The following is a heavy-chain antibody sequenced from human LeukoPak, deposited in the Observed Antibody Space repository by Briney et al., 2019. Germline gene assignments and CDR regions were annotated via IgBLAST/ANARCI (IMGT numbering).Heavy chain of an antibody. CDR3: VKDTPSVGSWAALDV. CDR2: ISTNGGTT. D-gene: IGHD3-10*01. CDR1: GFTFSTYA. J-gene: IGHJ3*01. V-gene: IGHV3-64D*09. Sequence: PGGSLRLSCSASGFTFSTYAMHWVRQAPGKGLEYDSAISTNGGTTFYADSLKGRFIISRDNSKNTLYLQMSSLRTEDTAVYYCVKDTPSVGSWAALDVWGQGTVVTVSS.